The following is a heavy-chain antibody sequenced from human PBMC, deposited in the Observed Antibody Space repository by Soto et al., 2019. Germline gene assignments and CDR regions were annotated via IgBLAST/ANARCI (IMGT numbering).Heavy chain of an antibody. J-gene: IGHJ5*02. CDR1: GFSLSTNGEG. CDR3: AHRDPRYRYSWNGGWFVP. V-gene: IGHV2-5*02. Sequence: QITLKESGPTLVKPTQTLTLTCTFSGFSLSTNGEGVGWIRQTPGKALEWLAHIYWDDDKRYSPSLKSRLTITKDTSKNHVVLTMTNMDPVDTATYYFAHRDPRYRYSWNGGWFVPWGQGTLVTVSS. CDR2: IYWDDDK. D-gene: IGHD1-20*01.